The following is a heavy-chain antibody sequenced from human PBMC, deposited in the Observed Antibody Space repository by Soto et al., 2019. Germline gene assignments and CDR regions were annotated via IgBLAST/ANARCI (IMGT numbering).Heavy chain of an antibody. CDR3: AKLTAA. D-gene: IGHD6-13*01. Sequence: EVEVLESGGGLVQPGGSLRLSCAASGITFSAYVMSWVRQAPGKGLEWVSSITSSGGGTYYADSVKGRFTVSRDNSKNTVYLQMNSLRDEDTAVYYCAKLTAAWGQGTLVTVSS. J-gene: IGHJ4*02. CDR2: ITSSGGGT. V-gene: IGHV3-23*01. CDR1: GITFSAYV.